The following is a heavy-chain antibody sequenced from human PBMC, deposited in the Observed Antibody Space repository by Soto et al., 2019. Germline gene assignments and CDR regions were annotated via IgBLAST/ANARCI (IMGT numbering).Heavy chain of an antibody. CDR1: GFTFSSYW. Sequence: PGGSLRLSCAASGFTFSSYWRHWVRQATGKGLVWVSRINSDGSSTSYADSVKGRFTISRDNAKNTLYLQMNSLRAEETAVYYCARPGYCSGGSCYSGALYGIDVYAQGTTVT. V-gene: IGHV3-74*01. D-gene: IGHD2-15*01. CDR2: INSDGSST. J-gene: IGHJ6*02. CDR3: ARPGYCSGGSCYSGALYGIDV.